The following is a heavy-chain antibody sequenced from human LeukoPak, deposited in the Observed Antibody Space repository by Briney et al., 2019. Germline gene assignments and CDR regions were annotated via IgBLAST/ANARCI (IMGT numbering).Heavy chain of an antibody. Sequence: PGGSLRLSCAASGFTFSSYGMHWVRQAPGKGLEWVAVISYDGSNKYYADSVKGRFTISRDNSKNTLYLQMNSLRAEDTAVYYCARDRVGATDYFDYWGQGNLVTVSS. V-gene: IGHV3-30*03. CDR3: ARDRVGATDYFDY. J-gene: IGHJ4*02. CDR2: ISYDGSNK. CDR1: GFTFSSYG. D-gene: IGHD1-26*01.